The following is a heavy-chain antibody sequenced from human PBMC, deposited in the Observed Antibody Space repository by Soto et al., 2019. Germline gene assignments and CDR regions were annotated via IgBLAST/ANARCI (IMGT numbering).Heavy chain of an antibody. CDR1: GFTFSRYP. CDR2: ISDDGSNI. Sequence: LRLSCAAYGFTFSRYPMHWVRQAPGKGLEWVAGISDDGSNIQYADSVKGRLTVSRDDSKSTLYLQMNNLGTEDTAEYFCAREEPHPAPLVFWGQGTMVTVSS. J-gene: IGHJ4*02. V-gene: IGHV3-30-3*01. CDR3: AREEPHPAPLVF.